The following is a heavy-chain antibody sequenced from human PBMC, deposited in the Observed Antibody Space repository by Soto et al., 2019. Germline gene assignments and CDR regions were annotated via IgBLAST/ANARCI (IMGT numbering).Heavy chain of an antibody. CDR3: ARAQGGVRGVVAD. V-gene: IGHV4-30-2*01. CDR1: GGSISSGGYS. J-gene: IGHJ4*02. D-gene: IGHD2-15*01. Sequence: QLQLQESGSGLVKPSQTLSLTCAVSGGSISSGGYSWSWIRQPPGKGLEWIGYIYHSGSTYYNPPLKRRVTISVDRSKNQVSLKRSSVTAADTAVYYGARAQGGVRGVVADWGQGTLVTVSS. CDR2: IYHSGST.